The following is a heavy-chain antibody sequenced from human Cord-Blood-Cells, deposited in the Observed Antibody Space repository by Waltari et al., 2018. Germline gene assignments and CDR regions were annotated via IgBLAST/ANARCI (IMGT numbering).Heavy chain of an antibody. CDR3: ARGRGAARHFDY. V-gene: IGHV4-34*01. Sequence: QVQLQQWGAGLLKLSEPLSLTCAVYGGSFSGYYSRWIRQPPGKGLEWIGEINHSGSTNYNPSLKSRVTISVDTSKNQFSLKLSSVTAADTAVYYCARGRGAARHFDYWGQGTLVTVSS. CDR1: GGSFSGYY. CDR2: INHSGST. J-gene: IGHJ4*02. D-gene: IGHD6-6*01.